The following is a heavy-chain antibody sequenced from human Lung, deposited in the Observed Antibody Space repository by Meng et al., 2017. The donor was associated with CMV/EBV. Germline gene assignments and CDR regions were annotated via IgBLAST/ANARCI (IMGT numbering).Heavy chain of an antibody. J-gene: IGHJ4*02. V-gene: IGHV1-46*01. CDR3: ARDPIVGADFDFDY. CDR1: GYTFASYY. CDR2: INPSDDYT. D-gene: IGHD1-26*01. Sequence: ASVKVSCKASGYTFASYYVHWVRQAPGQGLEWLGFINPSDDYTEYAQKFQGRVTMTRDTSTNTVYMDLSSLRSEDTAVYYCARDPIVGADFDFDYWGQGTXVTVSS.